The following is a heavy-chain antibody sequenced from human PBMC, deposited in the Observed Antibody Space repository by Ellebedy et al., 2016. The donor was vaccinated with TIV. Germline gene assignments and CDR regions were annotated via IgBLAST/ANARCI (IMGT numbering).Heavy chain of an antibody. J-gene: IGHJ3*02. CDR2: IYFSGTT. CDR3: ARGPVLYNFDAFDI. Sequence: SETLFLTCTVSGYSISSGYYWGWIRQPPGKGLEWFESIYFSGTTYYTPSLKSRVTISADTSKNQFSLKVTSVTVPDTAVYYCARGPVLYNFDAFDIWGQGTMVTVSS. D-gene: IGHD1-1*01. CDR1: GYSISSGYY. V-gene: IGHV4-38-2*02.